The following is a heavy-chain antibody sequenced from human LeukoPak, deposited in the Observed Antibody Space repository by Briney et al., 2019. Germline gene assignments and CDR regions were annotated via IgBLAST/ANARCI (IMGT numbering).Heavy chain of an antibody. J-gene: IGHJ6*03. CDR2: IRCSRCST. V-gene: IGHV3-23*01. CDR1: RFTFSSYA. CDR3: AREVASCTNGVSYPTKHYYIDV. D-gene: IGHD2-8*01. Sequence: GGSLRLSCAASRFTFSSYAMRCVRQAPGKAGEWVAPIRCSRCSTYYADSVKGRFTLSRDDYKHPLHLQMKRLRVEDTDVYYWAREVASCTNGVSYPTKHYYIDVWGKGTTVTVSS.